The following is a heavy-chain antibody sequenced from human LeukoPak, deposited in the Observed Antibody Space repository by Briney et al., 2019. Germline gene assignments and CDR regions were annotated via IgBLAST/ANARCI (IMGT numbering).Heavy chain of an antibody. D-gene: IGHD1-1*01. J-gene: IGHJ5*02. V-gene: IGHV3-7*05. CDR1: GFTFSNSW. Sequence: PGGSLRLSCAAPGFTFSNSWMIWVRQAPGKGLQWVASIKQDGSGEYYVGSVRGRFTISRDNAKSSLYPQMNSLRVEDTAIYYCAKGYSSYANWFDPWGQGALVTVSS. CDR2: IKQDGSGE. CDR3: AKGYSSYANWFDP.